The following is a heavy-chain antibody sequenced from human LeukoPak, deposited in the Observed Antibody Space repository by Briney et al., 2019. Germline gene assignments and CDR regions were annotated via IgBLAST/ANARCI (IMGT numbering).Heavy chain of an antibody. CDR2: IIPIFGTA. D-gene: IGHD6-19*01. Sequence: ASVKVSCKASGGTFSSYAISWVRQAPGQGLEWMGGIIPIFGTANYAQKFQGRVTITADESTSTAYMELSSLRSEDTAVYYCARDRAVAGDYYYYGMDVWGQGTTVTISS. CDR1: GGTFSSYA. J-gene: IGHJ6*02. CDR3: ARDRAVAGDYYYYGMDV. V-gene: IGHV1-69*13.